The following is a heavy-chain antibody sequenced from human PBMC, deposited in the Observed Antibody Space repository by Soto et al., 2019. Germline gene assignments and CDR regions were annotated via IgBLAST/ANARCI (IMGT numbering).Heavy chain of an antibody. D-gene: IGHD2-2*01. CDR3: ARLVGNSWLDS. CDR1: GDSVSTNSAT. CDR2: TYYRSRWFH. J-gene: IGHJ5*01. V-gene: IGHV6-1*01. Sequence: QVQLQQSGPGLVKPSQTLSLTCAISGDSVSTNSATWDWFRQSPSRCLEWLGRTYYRSRWFHDYAVSVKSRITISPDTSNNQLSLQLTSVTPDDTAVYYCARLVGNSWLDSWGQGTLVTVSS.